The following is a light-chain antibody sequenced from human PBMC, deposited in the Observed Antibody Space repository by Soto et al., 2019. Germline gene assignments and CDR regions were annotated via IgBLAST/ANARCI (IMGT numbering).Light chain of an antibody. CDR1: SSNIGAGYD. CDR2: FNS. J-gene: IGLJ2*01. V-gene: IGLV1-40*01. CDR3: QSYDSSLSVI. Sequence: QSVLTQPPSVSGAPGQRVTISCTGSSSNIGAGYDVHWYQQLPGTAPKVLIYFNSNRPSGVPDRFSASKSGTSASLAITGLQADDEADYYCQSYDSSLSVIFGGGTKVTVL.